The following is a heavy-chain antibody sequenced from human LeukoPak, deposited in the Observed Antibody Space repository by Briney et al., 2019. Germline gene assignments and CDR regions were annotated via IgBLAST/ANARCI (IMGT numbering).Heavy chain of an antibody. V-gene: IGHV3-49*04. J-gene: IGHJ4*02. Sequence: GGSLRLSCTASGFTFGDYAMSWVRQAPGKGLEWVGFIRSKAYGGTTEYAASVKGRFTISRDDSKSIAYLQMNSLKTEDTAVYYCTRDGGYYDFWSGYSYFDYWGQGTLVTVSS. CDR3: TRDGGYYDFWSGYSYFDY. D-gene: IGHD3-3*01. CDR2: IRSKAYGGTT. CDR1: GFTFGDYA.